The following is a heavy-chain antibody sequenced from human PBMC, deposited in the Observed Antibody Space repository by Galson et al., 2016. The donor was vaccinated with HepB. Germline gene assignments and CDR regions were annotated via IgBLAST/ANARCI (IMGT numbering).Heavy chain of an antibody. CDR1: GGSIRTGSYY. J-gene: IGHJ4*02. CDR2: IYYSGST. D-gene: IGHD5-12*01. Sequence: ETLSLTCSVSGGSIRTGSYYWEWIRQSPGKGLQWIGSIYYSGSTYYNPSLKIRLTTSVDASKNQFSLKLSSVTAADTAVYYCARRGIIVALIDYWGQGTLVTVSS. CDR3: ARRGIIVALIDY. V-gene: IGHV4-39*01.